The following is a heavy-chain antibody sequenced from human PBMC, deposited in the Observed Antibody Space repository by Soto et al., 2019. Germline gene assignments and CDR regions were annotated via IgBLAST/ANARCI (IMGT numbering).Heavy chain of an antibody. Sequence: QVQLQESGPGLVRPSETLSLTCTVSGDSLSTYYWSWIRQPAGERLEWIGRIHDTGRTNYNPSLKSRINMSVDTSKNQFSLRVNSVTAADTAVYYCARESVSGTYRVDSWGQGALVTVAS. CDR3: ARESVSGTYRVDS. D-gene: IGHD3-10*01. J-gene: IGHJ4*02. CDR2: IHDTGRT. CDR1: GDSLSTYY. V-gene: IGHV4-4*07.